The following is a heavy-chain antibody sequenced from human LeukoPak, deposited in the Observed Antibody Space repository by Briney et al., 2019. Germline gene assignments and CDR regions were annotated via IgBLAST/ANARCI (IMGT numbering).Heavy chain of an antibody. Sequence: PSETLSLTCTVSGGSISSSSYYWGWIRQPPGKGLEWIGSIYYSGSTYYNPSLKSRVTISVDTSKNQFSLKLSSVTAADTAVYYCARLKAADPMEADYWGQGTLVTVSS. D-gene: IGHD6-13*01. CDR2: IYYSGST. J-gene: IGHJ4*02. CDR3: ARLKAADPMEADY. CDR1: GGSISSSSYY. V-gene: IGHV4-39*01.